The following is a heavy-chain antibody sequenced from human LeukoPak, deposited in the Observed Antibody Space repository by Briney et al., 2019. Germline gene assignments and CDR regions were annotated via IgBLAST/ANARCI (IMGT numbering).Heavy chain of an antibody. CDR2: MNPNSGNT. Sequence: ASVKVSCKASGYTFTSYDINWVRQATGQGLEWMGWMNPNSGNTGYAQKFQGRVTMTRNTSISTAYMELSSLRSEDTAVYYCARIRSGIVGADYWGQGTLVTVSS. CDR1: GYTFTSYD. D-gene: IGHD1-26*01. CDR3: ARIRSGIVGADY. V-gene: IGHV1-8*01. J-gene: IGHJ4*02.